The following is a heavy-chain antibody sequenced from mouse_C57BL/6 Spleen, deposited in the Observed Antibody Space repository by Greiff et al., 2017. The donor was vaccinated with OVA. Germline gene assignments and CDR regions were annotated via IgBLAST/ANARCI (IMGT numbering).Heavy chain of an antibody. D-gene: IGHD5-2*01. J-gene: IGHJ4*01. CDR3: ARSEYMDD. CDR1: GYTFTSYW. Sequence: VQLQQPGAELVMPGASVKLSCKASGYTFTSYWMHWVKQRPGQGLEWIGEIDPSDSYTNYNQKFKGKSTLTVDKSSSTAYMQLSSLTSEDSAVYYCARSEYMDDWGQGTSVTVSS. CDR2: IDPSDSYT. V-gene: IGHV1-69*01.